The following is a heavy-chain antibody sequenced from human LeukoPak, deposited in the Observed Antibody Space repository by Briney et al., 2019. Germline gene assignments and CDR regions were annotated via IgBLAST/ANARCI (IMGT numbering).Heavy chain of an antibody. CDR1: GFTFTNYA. CDR3: AKDLRYTTGWYAFGS. D-gene: IGHD6-19*01. V-gene: IGHV3-23*01. Sequence: GRSLRLSCAASGFTFTNYATSWVRQAPGKGLEWVSTISGSGTTTSYADSVKGRFTISRDKSKNTLYLQMNSLRVEDAAVYYCAKDLRYTTGWYAFGSWGQGTLVTVS. J-gene: IGHJ4*02. CDR2: ISGSGTTT.